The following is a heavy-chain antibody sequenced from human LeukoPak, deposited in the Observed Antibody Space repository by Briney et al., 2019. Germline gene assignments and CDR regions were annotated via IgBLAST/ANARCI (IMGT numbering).Heavy chain of an antibody. J-gene: IGHJ4*02. CDR3: GRASPRYGGFDY. D-gene: IGHD4-23*01. CDR1: GGSISNYY. CDR2: IYSSGST. Sequence: PSETLSLTCTVSGGSISNYYWSWIRQPAGKGLEWIGRIYSSGSTNYNPSLKSRVTMPVDTSKNQFTLKLSSVAAADTAVYYCGRASPRYGGFDYWGQGTLVTVSS. V-gene: IGHV4-4*07.